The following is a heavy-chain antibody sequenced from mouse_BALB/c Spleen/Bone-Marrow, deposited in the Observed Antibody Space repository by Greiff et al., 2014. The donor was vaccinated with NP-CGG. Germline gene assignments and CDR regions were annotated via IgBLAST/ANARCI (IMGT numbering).Heavy chain of an antibody. D-gene: IGHD1-1*01. CDR3: ARQDYYGSIPHWYFDV. CDR1: GFTFSSYA. J-gene: IGHJ1*01. CDR2: ISSGGSYT. V-gene: IGHV5-9-1*01. Sequence: DVMLVESGGGLVKPGGSLKLSCSASGFTFSSYAMSWVRQTPEKRLEWVATISSGGSYTYYADSVKGRFTISRDTAKNTLYLQMSSLRSEDTAMYYCARQDYYGSIPHWYFDVWGAGTTVTVSS.